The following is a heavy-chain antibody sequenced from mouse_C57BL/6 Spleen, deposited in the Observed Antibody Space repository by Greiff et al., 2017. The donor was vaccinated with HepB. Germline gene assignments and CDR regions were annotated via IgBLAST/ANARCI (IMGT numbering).Heavy chain of an antibody. V-gene: IGHV3-6*01. CDR3: ASSLYSNYAAMYFDV. D-gene: IGHD2-5*01. CDR2: ISYDGSN. CDR1: GYSITSGYY. Sequence: EVQLVESGPGLVKPSQSLSLTCSVTGYSITSGYYWNWIRQFPGNKLEWMGYISYDGSNNYNPSLKNRISITRDTSKNQFFLKLNSVTTEDTATYYCASSLYSNYAAMYFDVWGTGTTVTVSS. J-gene: IGHJ1*03.